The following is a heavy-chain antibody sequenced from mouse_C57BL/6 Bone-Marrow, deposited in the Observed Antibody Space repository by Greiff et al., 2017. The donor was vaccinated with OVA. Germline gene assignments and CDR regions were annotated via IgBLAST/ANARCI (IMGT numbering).Heavy chain of an antibody. CDR2: ISYDGSN. CDR1: GYSITSGYY. V-gene: IGHV3-6*01. Sequence: EVQLQQSGPGLVKPSQSLSLTCSVTGYSITSGYYWNWIRQFPGNKLEWMGYISYDGSNNYNPSLKNRISITRDTSKNQFFLKLNSVTTEDTATYYCARVPDGAYWGQGTLVTVSA. CDR3: ARVPDGAY. J-gene: IGHJ3*01.